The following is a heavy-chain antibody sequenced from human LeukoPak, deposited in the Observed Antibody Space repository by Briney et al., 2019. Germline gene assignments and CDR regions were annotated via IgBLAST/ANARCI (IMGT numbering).Heavy chain of an antibody. Sequence: GGSLRLSCAASGFTFSNYGMHWVRQAPGKGLEWVAFIRYDGSNKCYADSVKGRFTISRDNSKNTLYLQMNSLRAEDTAVYYCAEGNDVDYYYMDVWGKGTTVTVSS. CDR2: IRYDGSNK. CDR1: GFTFSNYG. D-gene: IGHD1-1*01. CDR3: AEGNDVDYYYMDV. V-gene: IGHV3-30*02. J-gene: IGHJ6*03.